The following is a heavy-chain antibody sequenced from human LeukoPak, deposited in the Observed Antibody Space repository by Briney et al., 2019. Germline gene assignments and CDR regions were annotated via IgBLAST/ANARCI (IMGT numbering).Heavy chain of an antibody. CDR3: ARGGAGELSPHDY. D-gene: IGHD3-16*02. V-gene: IGHV3-7*01. J-gene: IGHJ4*02. CDR2: IKQDGSEK. Sequence: GGSLRLSCAASGFTFSSYWMSWVRQAPGKGLEWVANIKQDGSEKYYVDSVKGRFTISRDNAKNSLYLQMNSLRAEDTAVYYCARGGAGELSPHDYWGQGTLVTVSS. CDR1: GFTFSSYW.